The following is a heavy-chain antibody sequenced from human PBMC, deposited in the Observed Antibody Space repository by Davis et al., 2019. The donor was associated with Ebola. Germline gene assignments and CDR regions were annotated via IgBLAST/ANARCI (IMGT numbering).Heavy chain of an antibody. CDR2: ISSSSSTI. CDR1: GFTFSSYS. V-gene: IGHV3-48*02. Sequence: PGGSLTLTCAASGFTFSSYSMNWVRQAPGKGLEWVSYISSSSSTIYYADSVQVRFTISRDNAKNSLYLQMNRLRDEDTAVYYCARDPPDDYWGQGTLVTVSS. CDR3: ARDPPDDY. D-gene: IGHD3-3*01. J-gene: IGHJ4*02.